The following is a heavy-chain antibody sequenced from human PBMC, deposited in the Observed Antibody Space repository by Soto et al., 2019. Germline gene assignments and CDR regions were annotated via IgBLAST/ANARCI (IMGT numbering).Heavy chain of an antibody. J-gene: IGHJ5*02. CDR2: VYYTGTT. CDR1: GGSIRSYY. V-gene: IGHV4-59*01. CDR3: ARDHQMGRLDP. Sequence: QVQLQESGPRLVKPSETLSLTCSVSGGSIRSYYWSWIRKPPGKGLEWIGYVYYTGTTKYNPSLKSRLTISVDTSKNQFSLRLNSVTAADTAIYYCARDHQMGRLDPWGQGTLVTVSS. D-gene: IGHD3-10*01.